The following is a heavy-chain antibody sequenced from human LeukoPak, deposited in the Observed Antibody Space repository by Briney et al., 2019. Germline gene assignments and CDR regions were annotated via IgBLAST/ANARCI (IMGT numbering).Heavy chain of an antibody. CDR2: MYYSGTA. Sequence: SETLSLTCPVSGASVTGTVCYWGWIRQPPGRGLEWIGEMYYSGTAYYKPSLKSRVTISADTSKNQFSLRLTSVTAADTAVYYCVRRWYCSATNCYKETGFDSWGKETLVTVSS. D-gene: IGHD2-15*01. CDR1: GASVTGTVCY. CDR3: VRRWYCSATNCYKETGFDS. J-gene: IGHJ5*01. V-gene: IGHV4-39*01.